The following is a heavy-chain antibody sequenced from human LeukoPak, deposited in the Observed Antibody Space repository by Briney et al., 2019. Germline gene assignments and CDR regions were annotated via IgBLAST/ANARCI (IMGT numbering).Heavy chain of an antibody. CDR2: IRGSGTGT. J-gene: IGHJ4*02. Sequence: GGSLSLSCAASGFTFSSYGMHWVRQASGKGLEWVSAIRGSGTGTYYADSVKGRFTISRDNSKNTVYPHMNSLRAEDTAKYYCARHNGAAAGVPYYFDSWGQGTLVTVSS. CDR3: ARHNGAAAGVPYYFDS. V-gene: IGHV3-23*01. D-gene: IGHD6-13*01. CDR1: GFTFSSYG.